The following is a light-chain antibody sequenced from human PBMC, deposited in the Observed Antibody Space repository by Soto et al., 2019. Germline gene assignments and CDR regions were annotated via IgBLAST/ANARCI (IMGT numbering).Light chain of an antibody. CDR3: QVWDTGSDHLV. CDR2: YDN. J-gene: IGLJ2*01. Sequence: SYELTQPPSVAVAPGETASITCGGNNIGSKSVHWYQQKPGQAPVLVIYYDNDRPSGIPERLSGSNSGNTATLTISRVEAGDAADYYCQVWDTGSDHLVFGGGTKLTVL. CDR1: NIGSKS. V-gene: IGLV3-21*04.